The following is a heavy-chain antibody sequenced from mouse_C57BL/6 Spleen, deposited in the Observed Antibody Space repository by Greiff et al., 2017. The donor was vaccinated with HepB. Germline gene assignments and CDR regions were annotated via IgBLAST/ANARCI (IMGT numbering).Heavy chain of an antibody. CDR1: GFSLTSYA. V-gene: IGHV2-9-1*01. D-gene: IGHD2-5*01. Sequence: VKLVESRPGLVAPSQSLSNTCTVSGFSLTSYAISWVRQPPGKGLEWLGVIWTGGGTNYNSALKSRLSISKDNSKSQVFLKMNSLQTDDTARYYCARKGFYSNYEREYYFDYWGQGTTLTVSS. CDR3: ARKGFYSNYEREYYFDY. CDR2: IWTGGGT. J-gene: IGHJ2*01.